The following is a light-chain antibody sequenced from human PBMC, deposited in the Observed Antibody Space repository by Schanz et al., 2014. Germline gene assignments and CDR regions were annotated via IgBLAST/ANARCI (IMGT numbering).Light chain of an antibody. CDR3: SSFAGFNNYVL. V-gene: IGLV2-8*01. Sequence: QSALTQPPSASGSPGQSVTISCTGTSSDVGRYDYVSWYQQYPGKAPKLIIYDFNKRPSGVPGRFSGSKSGNTASLTVSGLQAEDEADYYCSSFAGFNNYVLFGGGTKLTVL. J-gene: IGLJ2*01. CDR1: SSDVGRYDY. CDR2: DFN.